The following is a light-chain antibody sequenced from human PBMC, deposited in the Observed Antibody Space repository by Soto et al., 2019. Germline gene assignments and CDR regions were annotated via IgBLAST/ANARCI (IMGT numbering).Light chain of an antibody. J-gene: IGLJ3*02. CDR3: MCYAGCKNWV. CDR2: DVT. Sequence: QSALTQPPSASGSPGQSVTISCTGTSSDVGTHGYVSWYQQHAGKAPKLMIYDVTKRPSGVPDRFSGSKSANTASLTVSGLQAEDEADYYCMCYAGCKNWVFGGGTKLPVL. V-gene: IGLV2-8*01. CDR1: SSDVGTHGY.